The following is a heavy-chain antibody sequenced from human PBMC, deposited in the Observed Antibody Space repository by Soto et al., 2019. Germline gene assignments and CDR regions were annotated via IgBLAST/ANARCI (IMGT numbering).Heavy chain of an antibody. CDR2: IYTSGTT. D-gene: IGHD3-9*01. CDR1: GRSMSGYY. V-gene: IGHV4-4*07. J-gene: IGHJ4*02. CDR3: AREDYYDTGYYVV. Sequence: SETLSLTCTVSGRSMSGYYWSWIRQPAGERLEWIGRIYTSGTTDFNPSLKGRVTMSVDTSKNQFSLKLTSVTAADTALYYCAREDYYDTGYYVVWGPGTQVTVFS.